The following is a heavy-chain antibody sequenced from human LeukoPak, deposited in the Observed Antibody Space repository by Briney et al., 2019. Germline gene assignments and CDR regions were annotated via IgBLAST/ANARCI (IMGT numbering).Heavy chain of an antibody. V-gene: IGHV4-34*01. CDR1: GGSFSGYY. Sequence: ETLSLTCAVYGGSFSGYYWSWIRQPPGKGLEWIGSIYYSGSTYYNPSLKSRVTISVDTSKNQFSLKLSSVTAADTAVYYCARHQHVNYYDSRKADWFDPWGQGTLVTVSS. CDR2: IYYSGST. CDR3: ARHQHVNYYDSRKADWFDP. J-gene: IGHJ5*02. D-gene: IGHD3-22*01.